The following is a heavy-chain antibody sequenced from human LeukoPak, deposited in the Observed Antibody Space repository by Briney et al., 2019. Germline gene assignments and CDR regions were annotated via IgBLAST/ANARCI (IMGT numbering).Heavy chain of an antibody. J-gene: IGHJ1*01. CDR3: VRVTEN. CDR1: GFTFNNFY. Sequence: GGSLRLSCEASGFTFNNFYMHWARQAPGEGLAWVARINGDGSETNYADSVKGRFTISRDNAKKKLYLQMNSLRAEDTAVYYCVRVTENWGQGTLVTVSS. V-gene: IGHV3-74*01. CDR2: INGDGSET.